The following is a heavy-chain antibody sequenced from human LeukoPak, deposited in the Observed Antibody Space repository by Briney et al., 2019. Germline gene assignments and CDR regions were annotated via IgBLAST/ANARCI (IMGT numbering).Heavy chain of an antibody. V-gene: IGHV1-58*01. CDR2: IVVGSGNT. CDR1: GFTFTSSA. D-gene: IGHD1-26*01. Sequence: SVKVSCKASGFTFTSSAVQWVRQARGQRLEWIGWIVVGSGNTNYAQKFQEKVTITRDMSTSTAYMELSSLRSEDTAVYYCAADWRVGATPPYYYYGMDVWGQGTTVTVSS. CDR3: AADWRVGATPPYYYYGMDV. J-gene: IGHJ6*02.